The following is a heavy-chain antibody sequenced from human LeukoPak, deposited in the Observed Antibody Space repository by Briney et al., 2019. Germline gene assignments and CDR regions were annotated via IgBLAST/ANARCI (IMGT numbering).Heavy chain of an antibody. CDR1: GFTFSDAW. J-gene: IGHJ4*02. CDR2: IKSKSDGGTI. D-gene: IGHD2-15*01. CDR3: TTRRQDGW. Sequence: GGSLRLSCVGSGFTFSDAWMSWVRQAPGKGLEWVGRIKSKSDGGTIDYAAPGKGRFTISSDDSTNTLYLQMNSLKTEDTAVYYCTTRRQDGWWGQGTQVTVS. V-gene: IGHV3-15*01.